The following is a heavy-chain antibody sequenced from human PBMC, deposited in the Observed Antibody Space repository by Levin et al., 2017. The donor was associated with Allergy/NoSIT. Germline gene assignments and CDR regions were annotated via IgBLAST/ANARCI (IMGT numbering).Heavy chain of an antibody. CDR2: IDSDGSGT. V-gene: IGHV3-74*01. CDR1: GFTFSKNW. Sequence: GGSLRLSCAASGFTFSKNWVHWVRQAPGKGLVWVSRIDSDGSGTTYADSVKGRFTISRDNAKNTAYLQMNSLRAEDTAVYYCARDKFYAMDVWGQGTTVTVSS. CDR3: ARDKFYAMDV. J-gene: IGHJ6*02.